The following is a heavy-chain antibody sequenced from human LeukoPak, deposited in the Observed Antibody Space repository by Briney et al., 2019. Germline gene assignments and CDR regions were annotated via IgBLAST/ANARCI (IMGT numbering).Heavy chain of an antibody. Sequence: GGSLRLSCAASGFTFSSYSMNWVRQAPGKGLEWVSSISSSSSYIYYADSVKGRFTISRDNAKNSLYLQMNSLRAEDTAVYYCARDQDYYDSGVTGDYWGQGTRVTVSS. CDR3: ARDQDYYDSGVTGDY. J-gene: IGHJ4*02. V-gene: IGHV3-21*01. D-gene: IGHD3-22*01. CDR2: ISSSSSYI. CDR1: GFTFSSYS.